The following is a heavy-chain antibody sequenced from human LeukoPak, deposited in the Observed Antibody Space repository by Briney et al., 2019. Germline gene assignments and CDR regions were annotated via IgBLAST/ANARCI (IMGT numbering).Heavy chain of an antibody. Sequence: GGSLRLSCAASGFTFSSYWMSWVRPAPGKGLEWVANIKQDGSEKYYVDSVKGRFTISRDNSKDTLYLQMNSLRADDTAVYYCARHFTTGSIDHWGQGNLITVSS. CDR2: IKQDGSEK. J-gene: IGHJ4*02. CDR3: ARHFTTGSIDH. V-gene: IGHV3-7*02. CDR1: GFTFSSYW. D-gene: IGHD3-9*01.